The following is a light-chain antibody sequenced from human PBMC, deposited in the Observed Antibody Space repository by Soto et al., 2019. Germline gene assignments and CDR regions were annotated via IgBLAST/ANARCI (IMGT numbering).Light chain of an antibody. CDR2: EGT. J-gene: IGLJ1*01. V-gene: IGLV2-23*01. Sequence: QSVLTQPASVSGSPGQSITISCTGTSRDVGTYDLVSWYQHHPGKAPKLMIYEGTKRPSGVSNRFSGSKSGNTASLAISGLQAEDEAAYYCCSYAGSSTYVSGTGTKVTVL. CDR1: SRDVGTYDL. CDR3: CSYAGSSTYV.